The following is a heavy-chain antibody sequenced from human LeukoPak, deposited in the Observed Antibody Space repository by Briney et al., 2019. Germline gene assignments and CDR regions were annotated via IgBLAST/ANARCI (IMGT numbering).Heavy chain of an antibody. CDR1: GFTFSSYG. J-gene: IGHJ6*03. Sequence: GESLKISCAASGFTFSSYGMHWVRQAPGKGLEWVAFIRYDGSNKYYADSVKGRFTISRDNSKNTLYLQMNSLRAEDTAVYYCAKDLSGYGDYYYYYMDVWGKGTTVTVSS. V-gene: IGHV3-30*02. D-gene: IGHD5-12*01. CDR2: IRYDGSNK. CDR3: AKDLSGYGDYYYYYMDV.